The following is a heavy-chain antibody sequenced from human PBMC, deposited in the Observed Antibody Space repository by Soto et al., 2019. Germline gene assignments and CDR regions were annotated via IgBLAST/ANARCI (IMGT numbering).Heavy chain of an antibody. Sequence: SETLSLTCAVSGGSISSGGYSWSWIRQPPGKGLEWIGYIYHSGGTYYNPSLKSRVTISVDRSKNQFSLKLSSVTAADTAVYYCARAVPGWFDPWGQGTLVTVSS. J-gene: IGHJ5*02. CDR3: ARAVPGWFDP. CDR2: IYHSGGT. CDR1: GGSISSGGYS. V-gene: IGHV4-30-2*01.